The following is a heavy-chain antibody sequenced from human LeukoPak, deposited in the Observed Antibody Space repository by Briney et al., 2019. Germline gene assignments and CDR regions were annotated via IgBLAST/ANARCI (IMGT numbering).Heavy chain of an antibody. V-gene: IGHV4-59*12. CDR3: ARRAPYGASDY. J-gene: IGHJ4*02. CDR2: IYYSGST. Sequence: SETLSLTCTVSGGSISSYYWSWIRQPPGKGLEWIGYIYYSGSTNYNPSLKSRVTISVDTSKNQFSLKLSSVTAADTAVYYCARRAPYGASDYWGQGTLVTVSS. CDR1: GGSISSYY. D-gene: IGHD4-17*01.